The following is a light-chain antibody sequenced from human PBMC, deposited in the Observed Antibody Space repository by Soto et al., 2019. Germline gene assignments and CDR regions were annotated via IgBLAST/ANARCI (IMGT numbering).Light chain of an antibody. CDR1: QSVSGSY. CDR3: QQYGSSPLT. V-gene: IGKV3-20*01. CDR2: GAS. J-gene: IGKJ4*01. Sequence: EIVVTQSPGTLSLSPGERATLSCRASQSVSGSYLAWYKQKPGQAPRLLSYGASSRATGIPDRFSGSGSGTDFTLTISRLEPEDFAVYYCQQYGSSPLTFGRGTKVDIK.